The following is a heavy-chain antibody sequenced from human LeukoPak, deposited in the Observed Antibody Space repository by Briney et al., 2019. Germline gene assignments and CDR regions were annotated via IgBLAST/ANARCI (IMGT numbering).Heavy chain of an antibody. CDR2: IYHSGIT. CDR3: ATLVSTRYYFEY. V-gene: IGHV4-38-2*02. J-gene: IGHJ4*02. Sequence: SETLSLTCTVSDYSISSGYGYDWGWIRQPPGKGLEWIGNIYHSGITYYNHFNSSLKSRVTISIDTSKNQFSLRLTSVTAADTAVYFCATLVSTRYYFEYWGQGTLVTVSS. CDR1: DYSISSGYGYD. D-gene: IGHD5/OR15-5a*01.